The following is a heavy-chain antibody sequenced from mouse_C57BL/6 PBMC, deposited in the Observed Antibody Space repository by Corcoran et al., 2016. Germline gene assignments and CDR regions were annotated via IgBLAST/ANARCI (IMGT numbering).Heavy chain of an antibody. J-gene: IGHJ2*01. V-gene: IGHV1-26*01. D-gene: IGHD1-1*01. Sequence: EVQLQQSGPELVKPGASVKISCKASGYTFTDYYMNWVKQSHGKSLEWIGDINPNNGGTSYNQKFKGKATLTVDKSSSTAYMELRSLTSEDSAVYYCASFPYYYGSIDYWGQGTTLTVSS. CDR2: INPNNGGT. CDR3: ASFPYYYGSIDY. CDR1: GYTFTDYY.